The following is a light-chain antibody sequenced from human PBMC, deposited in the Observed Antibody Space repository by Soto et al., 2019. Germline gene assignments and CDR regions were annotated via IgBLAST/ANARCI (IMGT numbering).Light chain of an antibody. CDR2: DAS. CDR1: QSISGY. Sequence: DIQMTQSPSTLSASVGDTVTITCRASQSISGYLAWYQQKTGKAPKLLMHDASSLEGGVPSRFSGSGSGTEFTLTISSLQPDDFATYYCQCYNSYSWTFGQGTKVEIK. V-gene: IGKV1-5*01. CDR3: QCYNSYSWT. J-gene: IGKJ1*01.